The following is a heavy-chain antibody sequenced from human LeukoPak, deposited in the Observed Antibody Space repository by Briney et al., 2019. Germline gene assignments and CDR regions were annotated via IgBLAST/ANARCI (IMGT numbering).Heavy chain of an antibody. D-gene: IGHD2-2*01. Sequence: SGGSLRLSCAASGFTFSSYGMHWVRQAPGKGLEWVANIKQDGSEKYYVDSVKGRFTISRDNAKNSLYLQMNSLRAEDTAVYYCARLLGYCSSTSCPPWFDPWGQGTLVTVSS. CDR3: ARLLGYCSSTSCPPWFDP. CDR2: IKQDGSEK. V-gene: IGHV3-7*01. J-gene: IGHJ5*02. CDR1: GFTFSSYG.